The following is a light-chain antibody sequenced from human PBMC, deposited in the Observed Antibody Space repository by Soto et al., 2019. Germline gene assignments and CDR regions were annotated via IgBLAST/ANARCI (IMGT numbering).Light chain of an antibody. Sequence: QSALTQPASVSGSPGQSITISCTGTSSDVGGHNYVSWYQQHPGRAPKLMIYEVSNRPSGVSNRFSGSKSGNTASLTSSGLQPEDEADYYCSSYTSSSTYVFGTGTKLTVL. CDR2: EVS. CDR3: SSYTSSSTYV. CDR1: SSDVGGHNY. V-gene: IGLV2-14*01. J-gene: IGLJ1*01.